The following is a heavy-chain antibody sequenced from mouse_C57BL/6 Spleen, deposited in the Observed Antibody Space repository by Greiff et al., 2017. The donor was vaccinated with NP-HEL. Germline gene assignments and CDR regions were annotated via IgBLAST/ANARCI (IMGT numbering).Heavy chain of an antibody. Sequence: VQLQQPGAELVKPGASVKLSCKASGYTFTSYWMQWVKQRPGQGLEWIGEIDPSDSYTNYNQKFKGKATLTVDTSSSTAYMQLSSLTSEDSAVYYCARHGSSYGYWGQGTTLTVSS. V-gene: IGHV1-50*01. J-gene: IGHJ2*01. CDR3: ARHGSSYGY. CDR2: IDPSDSYT. D-gene: IGHD1-1*01. CDR1: GYTFTSYW.